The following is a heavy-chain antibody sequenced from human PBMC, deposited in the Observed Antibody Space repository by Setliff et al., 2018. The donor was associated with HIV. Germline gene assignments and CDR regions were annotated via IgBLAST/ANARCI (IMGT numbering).Heavy chain of an antibody. D-gene: IGHD3-16*01. J-gene: IGHJ6*03. CDR1: GGSISSDY. CDR3: ARLGDYYYMDV. CDR2: VYHSGST. V-gene: IGHV4-59*08. Sequence: SETLSLTCTVFGGSISSDYWSWIRQPPGKGLEWIGYVYHSGSTNYNPSLRSRVTISVDTAKNQFSMKLRSVTAADTAVYYCARLGDYYYMDVWGKGTTVTVSS.